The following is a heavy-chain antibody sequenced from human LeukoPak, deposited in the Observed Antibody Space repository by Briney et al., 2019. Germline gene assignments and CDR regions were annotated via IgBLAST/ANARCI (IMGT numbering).Heavy chain of an antibody. Sequence: GGSLRLSCAASGFTFESYTIHWVRQAPGKGLEWVASIKQDGSETYYVDSVKGRFTLSRDNAKNSLYLQMNSLRADDTAVYYCARDRDSRWDFDLWGRGTLVTVSS. V-gene: IGHV3-7*01. J-gene: IGHJ2*01. CDR1: GFTFESYT. CDR3: ARDRDSRWDFDL. D-gene: IGHD3-22*01. CDR2: IKQDGSET.